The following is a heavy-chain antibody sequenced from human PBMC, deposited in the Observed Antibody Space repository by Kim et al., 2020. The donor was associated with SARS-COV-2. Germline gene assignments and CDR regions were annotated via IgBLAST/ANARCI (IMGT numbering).Heavy chain of an antibody. J-gene: IGHJ4*02. CDR2: IYYSGST. Sequence: SETLSLTCTVSGGSTSSSNYYWGWIRQPPGKGLEWIGSIYYSGSTYYNPSLKSRVTISVDTSKSQFSLKVNSVTAADTAVYYCALEDSRAAAGTGYFDYWAQGTLVTVSA. CDR1: GGSTSSSNYY. CDR3: ALEDSRAAAGTGYFDY. D-gene: IGHD6-13*01. V-gene: IGHV4-39*07.